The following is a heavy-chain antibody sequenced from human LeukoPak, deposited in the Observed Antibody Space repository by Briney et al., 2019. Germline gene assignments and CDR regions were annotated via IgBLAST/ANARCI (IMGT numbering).Heavy chain of an antibody. V-gene: IGHV1-69*13. Sequence: SVKVSCKASGGTFSSYAISWVRQAPGQGLEWMGGIIPIFGTANYAQKFQGRVTITADESTSTPYMELSSLRSEDTAVYFCARVRDGYNDAFDIWGQGTMVTVS. CDR1: GGTFSSYA. J-gene: IGHJ3*02. CDR2: IIPIFGTA. CDR3: ARVRDGYNDAFDI. D-gene: IGHD5-24*01.